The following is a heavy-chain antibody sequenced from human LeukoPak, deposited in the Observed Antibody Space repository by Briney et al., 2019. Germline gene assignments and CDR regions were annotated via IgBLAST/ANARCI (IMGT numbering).Heavy chain of an antibody. CDR3: ARSRGNSGSYPLDY. V-gene: IGHV3-48*01. Sequence: RGGSLRLSCEASEFTFSRYSMIWVRQAPGKGLEGVSYISSSSSTIYYAESVKGRFTISRDNAKNSLYLQMNSLRVEDTAVYYCARSRGNSGSYPLDYWGQGTLVTVSS. J-gene: IGHJ4*02. D-gene: IGHD1-26*01. CDR2: ISSSSSTI. CDR1: EFTFSRYS.